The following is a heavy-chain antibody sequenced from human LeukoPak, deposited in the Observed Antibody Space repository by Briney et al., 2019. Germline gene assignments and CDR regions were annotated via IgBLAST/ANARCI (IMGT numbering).Heavy chain of an antibody. V-gene: IGHV4-39*01. J-gene: IGHJ4*02. D-gene: IGHD5-12*01. CDR2: IYYSGST. CDR1: GGSISSSSYY. Sequence: SETLSLTCTVSGGSISSSSYYWGWIRQPPGMGLEWMGSIYYSGSTYYNPSLKSRVTISVDTSKNQFSLKLSSVTAADTAVYYCARPIRGYSGYDYDYWGQGTLVTVSS. CDR3: ARPIRGYSGYDYDY.